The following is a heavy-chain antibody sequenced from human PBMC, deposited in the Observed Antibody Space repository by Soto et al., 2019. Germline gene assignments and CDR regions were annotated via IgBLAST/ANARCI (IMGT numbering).Heavy chain of an antibody. J-gene: IGHJ4*01. Sequence: GGSLRLSCAASGFTFRTYGMNWVRRAPGGGVEWVASISSRGSFIYYADSVKGGFTISRDDAEKSLYLQMNSLRAEDTHLYYCAREPEGIAAALDYWGRGTLVTVSS. CDR1: GFTFRTYG. V-gene: IGHV3-21*01. CDR3: AREPEGIAAALDY. CDR2: ISSRGSFI. D-gene: IGHD6-13*01.